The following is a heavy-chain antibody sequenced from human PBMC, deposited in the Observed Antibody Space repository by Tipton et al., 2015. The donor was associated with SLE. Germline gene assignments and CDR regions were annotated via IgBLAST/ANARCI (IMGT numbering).Heavy chain of an antibody. CDR2: INHSGST. J-gene: IGHJ6*02. Sequence: TLSLTCAVYGGSFSGYYWSWIRQPPGKGLEWIGEINHSGSTNYNPSLKSRVTISVDTSKNQFSLKLRSVTAADTAVYYCARQGYYYAMDVWGQGTTVTVSS. CDR1: GGSFSGYY. D-gene: IGHD2-15*01. V-gene: IGHV4-34*01. CDR3: ARQGYYYAMDV.